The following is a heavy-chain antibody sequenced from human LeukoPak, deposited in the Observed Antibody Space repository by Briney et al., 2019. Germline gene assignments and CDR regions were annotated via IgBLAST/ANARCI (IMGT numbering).Heavy chain of an antibody. V-gene: IGHV4-34*01. J-gene: IGHJ4*02. CDR1: GGSFSGYY. CDR2: INHSGST. CDR3: ARVFGYSYGPYYFDY. D-gene: IGHD5-18*01. Sequence: SETLSLTCAVYGGSFSGYYWSWIRQPPGKGLEWIGEINHSGSTNYNPSLKSRVTISVGTSKNQFSLKLSSVTAADTAVYYCARVFGYSYGPYYFDYWGQGTLVTVSS.